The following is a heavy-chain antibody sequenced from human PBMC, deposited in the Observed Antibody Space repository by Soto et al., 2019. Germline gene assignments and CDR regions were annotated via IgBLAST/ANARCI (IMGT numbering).Heavy chain of an antibody. J-gene: IGHJ6*02. V-gene: IGHV3-43D*04. CDR1: GFTFDGYA. D-gene: IGHD3-9*01. CDR2: ISWDGGST. CDR3: AKGPPQRLDGMDV. Sequence: PGGSLRLSCAASGFTFDGYAMHWVRQAPGKGLEWVSLISWDGGSTYYADSVKGRFTISRDNSKNSLYLQMNSLRAEDTALYYCAKGPPQRLDGMDVWGQGTTVTVSS.